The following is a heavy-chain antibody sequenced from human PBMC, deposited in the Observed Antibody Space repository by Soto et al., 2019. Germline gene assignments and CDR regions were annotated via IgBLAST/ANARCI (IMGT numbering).Heavy chain of an antibody. CDR2: INAGNGNT. CDR3: ASAVKMCGTTIAAFDI. D-gene: IGHD1-7*01. J-gene: IGHJ3*02. Sequence: ASVKVSCKASGYTFTSYAMHWVRQAPGQRLEWMGWINAGNGNTKYSQKFQGRVTITRDTSASTAYMELSSMRSEDTTVYYCASAVKMCGTTIAAFDIWGQGTIVTVS. V-gene: IGHV1-3*01. CDR1: GYTFTSYA.